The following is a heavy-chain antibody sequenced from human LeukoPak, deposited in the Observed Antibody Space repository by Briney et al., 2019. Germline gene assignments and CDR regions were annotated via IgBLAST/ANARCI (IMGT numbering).Heavy chain of an antibody. CDR1: GFTCDDYF. CDR2: INWNSNTI. V-gene: IGHV3-9*01. Sequence: GRSLRLSCAASGFTCDDYFMHWVRQAPGKGLEWVSGINWNSNTIRYADSVKGRFTISRDNAKNSLYLQMNSLRAEDTALYYCAKNGNYGDYFDYWGQGTLVTVSS. J-gene: IGHJ4*02. D-gene: IGHD4-17*01. CDR3: AKNGNYGDYFDY.